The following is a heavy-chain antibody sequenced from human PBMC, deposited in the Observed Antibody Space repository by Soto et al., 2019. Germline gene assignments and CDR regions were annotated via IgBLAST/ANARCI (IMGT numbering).Heavy chain of an antibody. CDR3: AKEGGLSGSYYISSSYYFDY. D-gene: IGHD1-26*01. CDR1: GFTFSSYC. CDR2: ISYDGSNT. J-gene: IGHJ4*02. V-gene: IGHV3-30*18. Sequence: QVQLVESGGGVVQPGRSLRLSCVASGFTFSSYCMHWVRQAPGKGLEWVAIISYDGSNTYYADSVKGRFTISRDNSKNTLYLQMNSRRAEDTSVYYCAKEGGLSGSYYISSSYYFDYWGQGTLVTVSS.